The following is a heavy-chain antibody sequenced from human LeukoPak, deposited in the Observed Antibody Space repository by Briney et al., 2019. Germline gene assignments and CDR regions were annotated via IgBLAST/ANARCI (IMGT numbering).Heavy chain of an antibody. V-gene: IGHV1-2*02. J-gene: IGHJ4*02. Sequence: GASVKVSCKASGYTFTGYYMQWVRQAPGQGLEWMGWINPNSGGTNYAQKFQGRVTMTRDTYISTAYMELSRLRSDDTVVYYCGRGSVTFGEDDYWGQGTLVTVSS. CDR2: INPNSGGT. CDR3: GRGSVTFGEDDY. D-gene: IGHD3-16*01. CDR1: GYTFTGYY.